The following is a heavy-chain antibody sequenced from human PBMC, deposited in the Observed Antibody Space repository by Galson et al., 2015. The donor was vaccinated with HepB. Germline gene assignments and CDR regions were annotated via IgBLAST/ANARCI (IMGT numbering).Heavy chain of an antibody. CDR1: GFTFSSYA. V-gene: IGHV3-23*01. J-gene: IGHJ4*02. CDR2: ISASGGST. Sequence: SLRLSCAASGFTFSSYAMSWVRQAPGKGLEWVSAISASGGSTYYADSVKGRFTISRDNSKNTLYLQMNSLRAEDTAVYYCATSVAAGAMGSYWGQGTLVTVSS. CDR3: ATSVAAGAMGSY. D-gene: IGHD1-26*01.